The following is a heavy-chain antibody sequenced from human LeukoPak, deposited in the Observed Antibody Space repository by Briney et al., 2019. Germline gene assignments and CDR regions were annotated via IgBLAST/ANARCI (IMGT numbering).Heavy chain of an antibody. Sequence: GRSLRLSCTASGFTFRDYAMSWFRQAPGKGLEWVGFIRSKAYGGTTEYAASVKGRFTISRDDSKSIAYLQMNSLKTEDTAVYYCTRVGWNYYDSSGYFDYWGQGTLVTVSS. CDR2: IRSKAYGGTT. CDR3: TRVGWNYYDSSGYFDY. J-gene: IGHJ4*02. CDR1: GFTFRDYA. D-gene: IGHD3-22*01. V-gene: IGHV3-49*03.